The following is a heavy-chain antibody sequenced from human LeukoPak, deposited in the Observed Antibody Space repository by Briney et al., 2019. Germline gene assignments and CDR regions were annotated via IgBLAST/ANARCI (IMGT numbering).Heavy chain of an antibody. CDR3: ARMRDYGYFDY. V-gene: IGHV1-8*03. CDR1: GYTFTSYD. D-gene: IGHD3-16*01. Sequence: ASVKVSCKASGYTFTSYDINWVRQATGQGLEWMGWMNPNSGNTGYAQKFQGRVTITRNTSTSTAYMELSSLRSEDTAVYYCARMRDYGYFDYWGQGTLVTVSS. J-gene: IGHJ4*02. CDR2: MNPNSGNT.